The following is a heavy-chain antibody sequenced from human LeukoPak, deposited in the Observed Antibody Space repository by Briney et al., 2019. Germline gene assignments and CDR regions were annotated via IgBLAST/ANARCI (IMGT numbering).Heavy chain of an antibody. Sequence: SETLSFTCTVSGGSITSDYWSWIRQPPGKGLEWIGYISYSGSTSYDPSLKSRVTISGDSSKKQFSLKLSSVTAADTAVYYCARFYYDSRGYWYYFDYWGQGTLVTVSS. D-gene: IGHD3-22*01. CDR2: ISYSGST. CDR1: GGSITSDY. V-gene: IGHV4-59*08. CDR3: ARFYYDSRGYWYYFDY. J-gene: IGHJ4*02.